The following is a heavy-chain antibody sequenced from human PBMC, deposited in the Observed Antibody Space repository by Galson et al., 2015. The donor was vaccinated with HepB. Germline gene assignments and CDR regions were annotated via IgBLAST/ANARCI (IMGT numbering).Heavy chain of an antibody. Sequence: SLRLSCAASGFTFTSYSMHWVRQAPGKGLDWVAVISYDGNIKYYADSVKGRFTISRDNFKNTVSLQMTSLRPEDTAVYYCAKDSERRLKLFQYYFDSWGPGTLVTVSS. CDR2: ISYDGNIK. D-gene: IGHD2-15*01. CDR3: AKDSERRLKLFQYYFDS. V-gene: IGHV3-30-3*01. J-gene: IGHJ4*02. CDR1: GFTFTSYS.